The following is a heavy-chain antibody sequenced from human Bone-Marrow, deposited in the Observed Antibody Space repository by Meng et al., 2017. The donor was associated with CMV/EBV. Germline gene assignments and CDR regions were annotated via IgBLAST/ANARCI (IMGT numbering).Heavy chain of an antibody. CDR3: ASLGYSSGWPPGY. J-gene: IGHJ4*02. D-gene: IGHD6-19*01. V-gene: IGHV1-2*02. CDR1: GYTFTTYD. Sequence: ASVKVSCKASGYTFTTYDINWVRQATGQGLEWMGWINPNSGGTNYAQKFQGRVTMTRDTSISTAYMELSRLRSDDTAVYYCASLGYSSGWPPGYWGQGTLVTVSS. CDR2: INPNSGGT.